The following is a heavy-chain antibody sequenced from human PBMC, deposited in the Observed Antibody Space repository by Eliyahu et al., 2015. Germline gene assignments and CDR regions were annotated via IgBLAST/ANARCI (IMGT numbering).Heavy chain of an antibody. J-gene: IGHJ5*02. CDR1: GXSIXSGYY. CDR3: ARVPYYDFWSGYFSWFDP. D-gene: IGHD3-3*01. CDR2: IYHSGST. V-gene: IGHV4-38-2*01. Sequence: QVQLQESGPGLVXPSETLSLTCAVSGXSIXSGYYXGGXRQPPGKGLEWIGSIYHSGSTYYHPSLKSRVTISVDTSKNQFSLKLSSVTAADTAVYYCARVPYYDFWSGYFSWFDPWGQGTLVTVSS.